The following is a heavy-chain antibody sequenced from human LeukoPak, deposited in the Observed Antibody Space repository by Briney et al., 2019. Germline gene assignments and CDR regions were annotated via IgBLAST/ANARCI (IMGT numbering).Heavy chain of an antibody. CDR3: ARDGASSNFDY. CDR1: GFTFSSHS. J-gene: IGHJ4*02. D-gene: IGHD1-26*01. CDR2: ISSSGSTI. V-gene: IGHV3-48*04. Sequence: GGSLRLSCAASGFTFSSHSMNWVRQAPGKGLEWVSYISSSGSTIYFADSVKGRFTISRDNAKNSLYLQMNSLRVEDTAVYYCARDGASSNFDYWGQGTLVTVSS.